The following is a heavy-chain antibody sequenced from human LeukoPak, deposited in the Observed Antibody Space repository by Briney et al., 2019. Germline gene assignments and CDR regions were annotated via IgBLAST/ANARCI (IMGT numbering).Heavy chain of an antibody. J-gene: IGHJ4*02. V-gene: IGHV4-59*01. CDR2: IYYSGST. CDR1: GGSISSYY. CDR3: ARDGGYYFDY. Sequence: PSETLSLTCTVSGGSISSYYWSWVRQPPGKGLEWIGYIYYSGSTNYNLSLKSRVTISVDTSKNQFSLKLSSVTAADTAVYYCARDGGYYFDYWGQGTLVTVSS. D-gene: IGHD3-10*01.